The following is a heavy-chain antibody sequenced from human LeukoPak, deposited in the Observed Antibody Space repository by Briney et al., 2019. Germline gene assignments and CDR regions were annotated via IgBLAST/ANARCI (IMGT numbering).Heavy chain of an antibody. CDR2: ISNSGTII. Sequence: GRSLRLSCAASGFTFSDYFMSWLRQAPGKGPEWVSYISNSGTIIYYAGSVKGRFTISRDNTKNSLYLQMNSLRAEDRAVYYCARGRRETPYYFDYWGQGTLVTVSS. CDR1: GFTFSDYF. V-gene: IGHV3-11*01. J-gene: IGHJ4*02. CDR3: ARGRRETPYYFDY.